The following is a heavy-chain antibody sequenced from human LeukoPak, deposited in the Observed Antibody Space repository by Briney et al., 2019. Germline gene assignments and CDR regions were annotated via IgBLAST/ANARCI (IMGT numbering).Heavy chain of an antibody. CDR2: IYYSGST. V-gene: IGHV4-39*01. CDR1: GGSISSSSYY. CDR3: ARYSSSPSRTNWFDP. Sequence: SETLSLTCTVSGGSISSSSYYWGWIRQPPGKGLEWIGNIYYSGSTYYNPSLKSRVTISVDTSKSQFSLKVSSVTPEDTAVYYCARYSSSPSRTNWFDPWGQGTLVTVSS. J-gene: IGHJ5*02. D-gene: IGHD6-13*01.